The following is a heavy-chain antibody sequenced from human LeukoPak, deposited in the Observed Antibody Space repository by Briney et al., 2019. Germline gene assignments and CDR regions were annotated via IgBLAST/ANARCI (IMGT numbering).Heavy chain of an antibody. CDR3: ARHASSSGWTNFDY. D-gene: IGHD6-19*01. CDR1: GGSISSYY. J-gene: IGHJ4*02. V-gene: IGHV4-4*07. Sequence: PSETLSLTCTVSGGSISSYYWSWIRQPAGKGLEWIGRIYTSGSTNYNPSLKSRVTMSVDTSKNQFSLKLSSVTAADTAVYYCARHASSSGWTNFDYWGQGTLVTVSS. CDR2: IYTSGST.